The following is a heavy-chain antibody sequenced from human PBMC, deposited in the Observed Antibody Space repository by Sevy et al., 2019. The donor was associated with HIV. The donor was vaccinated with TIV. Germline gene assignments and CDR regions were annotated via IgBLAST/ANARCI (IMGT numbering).Heavy chain of an antibody. Sequence: GGSLRLSCAASGFTFSSYDMHWVRQATGTGLEWVSAIGTAGDTYYPGSVKGRFTISRENAKNSLYLQMNSLRAGDTAVYYCARAQGSIAARFYYYYYMDVWGKGTTVTVSS. CDR1: GFTFSSYD. D-gene: IGHD6-6*01. CDR3: ARAQGSIAARFYYYYYMDV. CDR2: IGTAGDT. J-gene: IGHJ6*03. V-gene: IGHV3-13*01.